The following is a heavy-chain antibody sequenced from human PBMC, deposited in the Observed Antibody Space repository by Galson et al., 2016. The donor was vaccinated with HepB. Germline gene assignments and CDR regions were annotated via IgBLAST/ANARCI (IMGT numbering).Heavy chain of an antibody. V-gene: IGHV3-48*02. Sequence: SLRLSCAASGFTFSSYSMNWVRQAPGKGLEWVSYIRSSSNTIYYADSVKGRFTTSRDNAKNSLFLQMESLRDEDTAVYYCARGFWFGLGRKYGMDVWGQGTTVTVSS. CDR2: IRSSSNTI. CDR3: ARGFWFGLGRKYGMDV. D-gene: IGHD3-10*01. CDR1: GFTFSSYS. J-gene: IGHJ6*02.